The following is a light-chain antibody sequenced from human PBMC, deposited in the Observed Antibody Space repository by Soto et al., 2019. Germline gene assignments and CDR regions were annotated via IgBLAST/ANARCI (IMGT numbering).Light chain of an antibody. CDR3: QQSYSTPYT. V-gene: IGKV4-1*01. CDR1: QSVLYSSNNKNY. J-gene: IGKJ2*01. Sequence: DIVMTQSPDSLAVSLGERATFNCKSSQSVLYSSNNKNYLAWYQQKPGQPPKLLIYWASTRESGVPDRFSGSGSGTDFTLTISSLHAEDVAVYYCQQSYSTPYTFGQGTKLEIK. CDR2: WAS.